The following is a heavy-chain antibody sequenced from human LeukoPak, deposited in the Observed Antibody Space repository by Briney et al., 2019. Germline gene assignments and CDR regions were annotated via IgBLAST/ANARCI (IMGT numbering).Heavy chain of an antibody. CDR2: INPNSGGT. Sequence: GASVKASCKPSGYTFTPYYMHWVRQAPGQGLEWMGWINPNSGGTNYAQKFQGRVSMTRDTSISTAYIELSRLRSDDTAVYYCARVAIRYFDWLLFWGQGTLVTVSS. D-gene: IGHD3-9*01. J-gene: IGHJ4*02. CDR1: GYTFTPYY. V-gene: IGHV1-2*02. CDR3: ARVAIRYFDWLLF.